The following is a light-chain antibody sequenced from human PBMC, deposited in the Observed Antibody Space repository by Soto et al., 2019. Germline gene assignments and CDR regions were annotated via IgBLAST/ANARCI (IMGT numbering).Light chain of an antibody. CDR3: QQYHNWPPLT. CDR1: QSVINY. V-gene: IGKV3-15*01. Sequence: EIVMTQSPATLSVSPGERATLSCRASQSVINYLAWYQQKPGQAPRLLIYGAYTRATGIHARFSGGGSETDFALTISSLQSEDFAVYYCQQYHNWPPLTFVVGTKVEIK. CDR2: GAY. J-gene: IGKJ4*01.